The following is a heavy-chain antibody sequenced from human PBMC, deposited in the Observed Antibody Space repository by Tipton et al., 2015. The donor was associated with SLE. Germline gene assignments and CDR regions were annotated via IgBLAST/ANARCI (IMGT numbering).Heavy chain of an antibody. CDR3: AREPGYCSGGTCYEFYYYYGMDV. CDR1: GGSINSYY. CDR2: IYYSGST. V-gene: IGHV4-59*12. J-gene: IGHJ6*02. D-gene: IGHD2-15*01. Sequence: TLSLTCTVSGGSINSYYWTWIRQPPGKGLEWIGYIYYSGSTNYNPSLKSRVTISVDTSKNQFSLKLSSVTAADTAVYYCAREPGYCSGGTCYEFYYYYGMDVWGQGTTVTVSS.